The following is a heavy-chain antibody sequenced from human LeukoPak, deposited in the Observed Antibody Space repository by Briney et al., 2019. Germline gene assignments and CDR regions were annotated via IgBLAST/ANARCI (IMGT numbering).Heavy chain of an antibody. V-gene: IGHV3-9*03. CDR1: GFTFDDYA. CDR3: AKGYSSGWLEYYFDY. D-gene: IGHD6-19*01. Sequence: GRSLRLSCAASGFTFDDYAMHWVRQAPGKGLEWVSGISWNSGSIGYADSVKGRFTISRDNAKNSLYLQMNSLRAEDMALYYCAKGYSSGWLEYYFDYWGQGTLVTVSS. CDR2: ISWNSGSI. J-gene: IGHJ4*02.